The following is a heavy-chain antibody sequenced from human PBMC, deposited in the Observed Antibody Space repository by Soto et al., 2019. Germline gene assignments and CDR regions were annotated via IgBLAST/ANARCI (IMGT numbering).Heavy chain of an antibody. D-gene: IGHD3-22*01. CDR1: DFTFSSYG. CDR3: ARVQFDYSSGGFDY. CDR2: IWDDGSNQ. Sequence: QVQLVESGGGVVQPGRSLRLSCTASDFTFSSYGMHWVRQAPGKGLEWVATIWDDGSNQYYADFVKGRFTISRDDCKKTLDLHMNSLRAEDTAVYYCARVQFDYSSGGFDYCGQGSLVTVSS. J-gene: IGHJ4*02. V-gene: IGHV3-33*01.